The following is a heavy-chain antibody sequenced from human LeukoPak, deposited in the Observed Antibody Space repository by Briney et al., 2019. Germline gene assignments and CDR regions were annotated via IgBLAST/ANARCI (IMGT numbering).Heavy chain of an antibody. Sequence: GGSLRLSCAASGFTFSSYAMNWVRQAPGKGLEWVSVISGSGDSTYYADSVRGRFTISRDNSKNTLYLQMNSLRAEDTAVYYCAKAATWAYNWFDPWGQGTLVTVSS. CDR1: GFTFSSYA. D-gene: IGHD1-26*01. CDR3: AKAATWAYNWFDP. V-gene: IGHV3-23*01. J-gene: IGHJ5*02. CDR2: ISGSGDST.